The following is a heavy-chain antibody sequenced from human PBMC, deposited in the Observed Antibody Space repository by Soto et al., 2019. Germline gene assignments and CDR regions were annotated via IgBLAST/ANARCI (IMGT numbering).Heavy chain of an antibody. Sequence: QVQLVESGGGVVQPGRSPRLSCAASGFTFSNFGMPWVRQAPGKGLEWVAAISSDGGDKYYSHSVKDRFTISTDNSKNTQFLQMNSLRVEDTAVYYCVKGSEVARQELDHWGQGILVTVSS. D-gene: IGHD2-15*01. CDR3: VKGSEVARQELDH. V-gene: IGHV3-30*18. CDR2: ISSDGGDK. CDR1: GFTFSNFG. J-gene: IGHJ4*02.